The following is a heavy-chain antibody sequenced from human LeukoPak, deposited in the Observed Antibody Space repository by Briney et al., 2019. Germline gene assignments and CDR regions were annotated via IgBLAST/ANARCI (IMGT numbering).Heavy chain of an antibody. Sequence: ASVKVSCKASGYTFTSYYMHWVRQAPGQGLEWMGIINPSGGSTSYAQKFQGRVTMTRDTSTSTVYMELSSLRSEDTAVYYCARDRSYYDFWSGHYYFDYWGQGTLVTVSS. V-gene: IGHV1-46*01. CDR2: INPSGGST. J-gene: IGHJ4*02. CDR3: ARDRSYYDFWSGHYYFDY. D-gene: IGHD3-3*01. CDR1: GYTFTSYY.